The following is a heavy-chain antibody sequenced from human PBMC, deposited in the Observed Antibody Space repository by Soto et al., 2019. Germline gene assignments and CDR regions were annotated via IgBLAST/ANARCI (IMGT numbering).Heavy chain of an antibody. Sequence: PGGSLRLSCAASGFTFNPYAMNWVRQAPGKGLEWVSTIRGSGAGTYYADSVKGRFTISRDNSKNTLYLQMNSLRAEYTAVYFCAKGFGISWQYYFDYWGQGTLVTVSS. CDR3: AKGFGISWQYYFDY. D-gene: IGHD6-13*01. CDR2: IRGSGAGT. V-gene: IGHV3-23*01. CDR1: GFTFNPYA. J-gene: IGHJ4*02.